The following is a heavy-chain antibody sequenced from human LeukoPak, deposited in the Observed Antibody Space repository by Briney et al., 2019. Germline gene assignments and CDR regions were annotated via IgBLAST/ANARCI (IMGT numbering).Heavy chain of an antibody. CDR1: GGSFSGYY. CDR3: ARSYDSRGYYYYGMDV. CDR2: VNHSGST. Sequence: PSETLSLTCAVYGGSFSGYYWSWIRQPPGKGLEWIGDVNHSGSTNYNPSLKSRVTISVDTSKNQFSLKLSSVTAADTAVYYCARSYDSRGYYYYGMDVWGQGTTVTVSS. V-gene: IGHV4-34*01. D-gene: IGHD3-22*01. J-gene: IGHJ6*02.